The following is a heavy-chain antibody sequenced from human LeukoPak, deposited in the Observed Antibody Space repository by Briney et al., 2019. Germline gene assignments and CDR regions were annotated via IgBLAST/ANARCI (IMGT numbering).Heavy chain of an antibody. D-gene: IGHD6-13*01. V-gene: IGHV4-59*01. CDR2: IYYSGST. CDR1: GGSISSYY. J-gene: IGHJ3*02. Sequence: SETLSLTCTVSGGSISSYYWSWIRQPPGKGLEWIGYIYYSGSTNYNPSLKSRVTISVDTSKNQFSLKLSSVTAADTAVYYCARECIAAADYAFDIWGQGTMVTVSS. CDR3: ARECIAAADYAFDI.